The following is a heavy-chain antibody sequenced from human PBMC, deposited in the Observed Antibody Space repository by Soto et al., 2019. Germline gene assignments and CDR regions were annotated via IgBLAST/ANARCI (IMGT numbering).Heavy chain of an antibody. Sequence: ASVKVSCKASGYTFTSYYMHWVLQAPGQGLEWMGIINPSGGSTSYAQKFQGRVTMTRDTSTSTVYMELSSLRSEDTAVYYCARDHESDSSGYYYRFDPWGQGTLVTVSS. J-gene: IGHJ5*02. CDR2: INPSGGST. CDR3: ARDHESDSSGYYYRFDP. CDR1: GYTFTSYY. V-gene: IGHV1-46*01. D-gene: IGHD3-22*01.